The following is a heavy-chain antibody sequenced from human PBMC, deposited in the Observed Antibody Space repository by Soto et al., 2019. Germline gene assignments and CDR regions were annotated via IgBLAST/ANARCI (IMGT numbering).Heavy chain of an antibody. J-gene: IGHJ1*01. D-gene: IGHD6-13*01. V-gene: IGHV3-23*01. CDR3: AKAKDSSSWYPVYFQH. CDR1: GFTVSSNY. Sequence: GGSLRLSCAASGFTVSSNYMSWVRQAPGKGLEWVSAISGSGFSTYYADSVKGRFTISRDNSKNTLYLQMNSLRADDTAVYYCAKAKDSSSWYPVYFQHWGQGTLVTVSS. CDR2: ISGSGFST.